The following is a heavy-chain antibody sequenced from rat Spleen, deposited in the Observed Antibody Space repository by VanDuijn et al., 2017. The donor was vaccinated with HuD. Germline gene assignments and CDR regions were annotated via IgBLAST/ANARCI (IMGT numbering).Heavy chain of an antibody. CDR2: IRSRGGST. V-gene: IGHV5-25*01. D-gene: IGHD1-5*01. Sequence: EVLLVESGGGLVQPGRSLKLSCAVSGITFSNYDMAWVRQAPTKGLEWVAAIRSRGGSTYYRDSVKGRFTISRDNAKSSLYLQMNSLKSEDTANYYCARGEVQPFDYWGQGVMVTVSS. CDR1: GITFSNYD. CDR3: ARGEVQPFDY. J-gene: IGHJ2*01.